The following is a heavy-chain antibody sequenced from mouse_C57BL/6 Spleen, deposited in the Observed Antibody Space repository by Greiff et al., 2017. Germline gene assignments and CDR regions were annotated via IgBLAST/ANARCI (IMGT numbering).Heavy chain of an antibody. CDR1: GFTFSSYG. Sequence: EVQGVESGGDLVKPGGSLKLSCAASGFTFSSYGMSWVRQTPDKRLEWVATISSGGSYTYYPDSVKGRFTISRDNAKNTLYLQMSSLKSEDTAMYYCARSFDGYYVPYFDYWGQGTTLTVSS. CDR3: ARSFDGYYVPYFDY. V-gene: IGHV5-6*01. CDR2: ISSGGSYT. D-gene: IGHD2-3*01. J-gene: IGHJ2*01.